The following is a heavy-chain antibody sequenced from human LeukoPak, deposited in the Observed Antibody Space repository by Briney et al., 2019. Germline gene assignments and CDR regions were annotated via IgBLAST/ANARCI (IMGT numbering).Heavy chain of an antibody. J-gene: IGHJ2*01. CDR3: ARSLNWGSYRYFDL. CDR2: SWST. D-gene: IGHD7-27*01. V-gene: IGHV4-59*12. CDR1: GGSISSYY. Sequence: SETLSLTCTVSGGSISSYYWSWIRQPPGKGLEWIGYSWSTNYNPSLKSRVTISVDTSKNHFSLKLSPVTASDTAVYYCARSLNWGSYRYFDLWGRGTLVTVSS.